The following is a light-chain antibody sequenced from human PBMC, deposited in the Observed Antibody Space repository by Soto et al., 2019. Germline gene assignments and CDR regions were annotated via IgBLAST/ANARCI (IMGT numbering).Light chain of an antibody. CDR1: SSDVGGYNY. CDR3: SSYTGNNTRV. V-gene: IGLV2-14*01. Sequence: QSALTQPASVSGSPGQSITISCIGTSSDVGGYNYVSWYQQHPGKAPKVMIYEVSNRPSGVSNRFSGSKSGDTASLTISVLQAEDEADYYCSSYTGNNTRVFGGGTKLTVL. J-gene: IGLJ3*02. CDR2: EVS.